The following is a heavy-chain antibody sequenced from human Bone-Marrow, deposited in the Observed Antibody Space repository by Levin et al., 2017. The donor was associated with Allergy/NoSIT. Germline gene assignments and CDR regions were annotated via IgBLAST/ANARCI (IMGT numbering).Heavy chain of an antibody. J-gene: IGHJ5*01. CDR1: GFTFSHYA. CDR2: LSANGGTA. V-gene: IGHV3-23*01. CDR3: AKDAGDTAMVTPSVSNWFDS. D-gene: IGHD5-18*01. Sequence: GESLKISCAASGFTFSHYAMTWIRQAPGRGLEWVSSLSANGGTAYYPDSVQGRFTISRDNSKNTLSLRMNSLRADDTAVYYCAKDAGDTAMVTPSVSNWFDSWGQGILVTVSS.